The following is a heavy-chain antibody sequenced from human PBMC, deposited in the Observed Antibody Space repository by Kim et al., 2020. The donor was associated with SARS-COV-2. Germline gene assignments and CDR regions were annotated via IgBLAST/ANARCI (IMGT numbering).Heavy chain of an antibody. J-gene: IGHJ4*02. Sequence: STNDADSGKGRFTIARDNSQNTLYLQMNSLRAEDTAVYYCGSRSAAGRDYWGQGTLVTVSS. CDR3: GSRSAAGRDY. CDR2: ST. V-gene: IGHV3-23*01. D-gene: IGHD6-13*01.